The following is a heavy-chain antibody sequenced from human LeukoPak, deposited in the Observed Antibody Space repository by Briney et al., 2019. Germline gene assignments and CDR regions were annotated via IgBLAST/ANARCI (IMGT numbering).Heavy chain of an antibody. D-gene: IGHD1-26*01. Sequence: SETLSLTCTVSGGSISSYYWSWIRQPPGKGLEWIGEINHSGSTNYNPSLKSRVTISVDTSKNQFSLKLSSVTAADTAVYYCAGSVGATYYFDYWGQGTLVTVSS. CDR3: AGSVGATYYFDY. CDR1: GGSISSYY. CDR2: INHSGST. V-gene: IGHV4-34*01. J-gene: IGHJ4*02.